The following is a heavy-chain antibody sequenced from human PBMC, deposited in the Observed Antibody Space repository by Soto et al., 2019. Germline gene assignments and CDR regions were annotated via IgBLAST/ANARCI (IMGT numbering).Heavy chain of an antibody. Sequence: PSETLSLTCTVSGGSISSGGYYWSWIRQHPGKGLEWIGYIYYSGSTNSNPSLKSRVAISGDTSKNQFSLKLSSVTAADTAVYYCARTVIGGFDYWGQGTLVTVSS. CDR3: ARTVIGGFDY. J-gene: IGHJ4*02. V-gene: IGHV4-61*08. CDR1: GGSISSGGYY. CDR2: IYYSGST. D-gene: IGHD3-16*02.